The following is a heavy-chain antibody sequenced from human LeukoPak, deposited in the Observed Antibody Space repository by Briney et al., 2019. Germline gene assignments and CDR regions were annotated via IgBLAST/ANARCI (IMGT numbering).Heavy chain of an antibody. CDR3: ARGGSGSCFSWLDP. J-gene: IGHJ5*02. D-gene: IGHD3-10*01. CDR2: INPNSGGT. CDR1: GYTFTDYY. Sequence: ASVKVSCKASGYTFTDYYIHWVRQAPGQGPECMGWINPNSGGTNYAQKFQGRVTMTRDTSIGTAYMELSRLRSDDTAVYYCARGGSGSCFSWLDPWGQGTLVTVSS. V-gene: IGHV1-2*02.